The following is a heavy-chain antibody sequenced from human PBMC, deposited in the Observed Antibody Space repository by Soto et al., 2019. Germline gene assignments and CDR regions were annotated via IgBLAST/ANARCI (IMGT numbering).Heavy chain of an antibody. CDR2: ISESGGRT. V-gene: IGHV3-23*01. D-gene: IGHD1-26*01. CDR1: GFTFSGHA. J-gene: IGHJ4*02. Sequence: EIQLLESGGGLVQPGGSLRLSCAASGFTFSGHAMTWVRQAPGKGLEWVSSISESGGRTFYADSVKGRFTISRDNSKNTLFLQLSSLRVEDTAIYYCVPGSSGAVGEDCWGQGTLVTVSS. CDR3: VPGSSGAVGEDC.